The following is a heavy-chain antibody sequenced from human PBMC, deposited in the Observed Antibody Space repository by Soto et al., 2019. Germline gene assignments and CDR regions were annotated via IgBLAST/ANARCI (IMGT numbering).Heavy chain of an antibody. V-gene: IGHV3-72*01. CDR3: ARDLYGSGGISYTSWFYT. CDR2: SRNKVSSYTT. CDR1: GFTFSDHY. Sequence: PGGSLSLSCAASGFTFSDHYMDWVRQAPGKGLEWVGRSRNKVSSYTTEYAASVKGRFTISRDESKNSLYLEMNSLKTEATAVYYCARDLYGSGGISYTSWFYTRGQETLVTVSS. J-gene: IGHJ5*02. D-gene: IGHD2-15*01.